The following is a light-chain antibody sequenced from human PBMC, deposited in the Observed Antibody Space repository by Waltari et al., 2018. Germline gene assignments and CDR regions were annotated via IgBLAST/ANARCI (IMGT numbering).Light chain of an antibody. Sequence: QSALTQPRSVSGSPGQSVTISCTGTSSDVGNYNYVSWYQQHPGQAPKVIIYDVYKRPSGVPDRFSGSKSGNTASLTISGLQAEDGADYYCCSYADTSTYVFGTGTQVLVL. J-gene: IGLJ1*01. CDR1: SSDVGNYNY. V-gene: IGLV2-11*01. CDR2: DVY. CDR3: CSYADTSTYV.